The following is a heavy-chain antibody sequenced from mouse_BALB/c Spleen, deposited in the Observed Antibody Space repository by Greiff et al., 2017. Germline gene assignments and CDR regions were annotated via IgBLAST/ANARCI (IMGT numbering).Heavy chain of an antibody. J-gene: IGHJ4*01. Sequence: EVQLQQSGPDLEKPGASVKISCTASGYSFTGYNMYWVKQSKGKSLEWIGTIDPYYGGTSYNEKFKGKATLTGDKSSSTAYMQLKSLTSEDSAVYYCARGDDEDAMDYWGQGTSVTVSS. CDR2: IDPYYGGT. CDR1: GYSFTGYN. V-gene: IGHV1S135*01. CDR3: ARGDDEDAMDY. D-gene: IGHD2-12*01.